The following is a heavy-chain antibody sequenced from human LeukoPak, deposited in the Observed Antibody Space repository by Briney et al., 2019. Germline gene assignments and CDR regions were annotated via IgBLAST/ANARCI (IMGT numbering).Heavy chain of an antibody. CDR2: INPNSGGT. V-gene: IGHV1-2*02. Sequence: ASVKVSCKASGYTFTGYYMHWVRQAPGQGLEWMGWINPNSGGTNYAQKFQGRVTMTRDTSISTAYMELSRLRSDGTAVYHCARGGTCSSTSCYGDFFDYWGQGTLVTVSS. D-gene: IGHD2-2*01. CDR1: GYTFTGYY. J-gene: IGHJ4*02. CDR3: ARGGTCSSTSCYGDFFDY.